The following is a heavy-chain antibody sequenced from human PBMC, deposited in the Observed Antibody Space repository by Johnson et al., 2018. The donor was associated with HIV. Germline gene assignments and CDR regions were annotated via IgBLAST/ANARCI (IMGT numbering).Heavy chain of an antibody. J-gene: IGHJ3*02. Sequence: QVQLVESGGGVVQPGMSLRLSCAASGFTFSSYAMHWVRQAPGNGLEWVAVISYDGSNKYYADSVKGRVTISRDNSKNTLYLQMNSLRAEDTAVYYCASPWGRYSISTLDSFDIWGQGTMVTVSS. CDR1: GFTFSSYA. CDR2: ISYDGSNK. CDR3: ASPWGRYSISTLDSFDI. D-gene: IGHD6-6*01. V-gene: IGHV3-30*04.